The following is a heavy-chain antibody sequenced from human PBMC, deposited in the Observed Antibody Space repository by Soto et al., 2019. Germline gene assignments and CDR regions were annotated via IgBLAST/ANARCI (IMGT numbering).Heavy chain of an antibody. Sequence: QVQLMQSGAEVQKPGASVRVSCKASGYTFTNYYVHWVRQAAGQGLEWMGFINPNGGSTTYAQKFQGRFTVATDTSTRTVYMQLSSLRSEDTAVFYWARAAPDDYWGQRTLVTVSS. CDR2: INPNGGST. J-gene: IGHJ4*02. CDR1: GYTFTNYY. CDR3: ARAAPDDY. V-gene: IGHV1-46*01.